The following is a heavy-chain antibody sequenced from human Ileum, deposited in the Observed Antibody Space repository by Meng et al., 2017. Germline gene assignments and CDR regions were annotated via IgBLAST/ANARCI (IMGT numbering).Heavy chain of an antibody. Sequence: QVHLVQSGAGVKKPGSSGKVSCKTSGGTLTNYPIHWVRQAPGQGLEWMGGIIPMFGIVNYAQNFQGRLTITADEFSTTGYMDLSSLTSEDTAVYYCASRYCTDSGCHLGAFDFWGQGTLVTVSS. CDR1: GGTLTNYP. CDR3: ASRYCTDSGCHLGAFDF. CDR2: IIPMFGIV. V-gene: IGHV1-69*01. J-gene: IGHJ4*02. D-gene: IGHD2-8*02.